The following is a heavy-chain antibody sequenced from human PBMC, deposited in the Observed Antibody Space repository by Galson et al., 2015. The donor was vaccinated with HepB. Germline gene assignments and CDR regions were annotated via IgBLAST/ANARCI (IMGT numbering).Heavy chain of an antibody. D-gene: IGHD6-13*01. CDR3: AREGYSSSWYSLIPSYYYGMDV. CDR1: GFTFSSYW. V-gene: IGHV3-7*05. CDR2: IKQDGSEK. Sequence: SLRLSCAASGFTFSSYWMSWVRQAPGKGLEWVANIKQDGSEKYYVDSVKGRFTISRDNAKNSLYLQMNSLRAEDTAVYYCAREGYSSSWYSLIPSYYYGMDVWGRGTTVTVSS. J-gene: IGHJ6*02.